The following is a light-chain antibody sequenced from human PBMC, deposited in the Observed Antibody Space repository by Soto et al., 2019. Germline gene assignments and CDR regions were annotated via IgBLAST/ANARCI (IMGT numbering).Light chain of an antibody. J-gene: IGKJ3*01. V-gene: IGKV3-15*01. Sequence: EIVMTQSPATLSVSPGDRATLSCRASESVISNLAWYQQKPGQTPRLVIHGASSRATGIPARFSGSGSGTEFTLTISSLQSEDFAVYYFQQYKKWPPAFGPGTKVDIK. CDR3: QQYKKWPPA. CDR1: ESVISN. CDR2: GAS.